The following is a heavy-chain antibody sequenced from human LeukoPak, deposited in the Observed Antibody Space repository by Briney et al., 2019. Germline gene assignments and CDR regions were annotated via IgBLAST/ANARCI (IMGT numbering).Heavy chain of an antibody. J-gene: IGHJ2*01. CDR3: AKVRDWYFDL. CDR1: GFTFSSYS. V-gene: IGHV3-23*01. CDR2: INNDGDST. Sequence: RGSLRLSCAASGFTFSSYSMSWVRQAPGKGLEWVSSINNDGDSTYYADSVKGRFTISRDNSKNTLYLQMNSLRAEDTALYYCAKVRDWYFDLWGRGTLVTVSS.